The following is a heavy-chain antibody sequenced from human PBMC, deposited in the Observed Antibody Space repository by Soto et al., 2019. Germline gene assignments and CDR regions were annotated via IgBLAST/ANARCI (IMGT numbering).Heavy chain of an antibody. CDR3: ANGGYSGYDSRYYYYYYMDV. CDR1: GFSLGSYW. J-gene: IGHJ6*03. CDR2: IKKDGSRT. V-gene: IGHV3-7*05. Sequence: GGSVRLSCEASGFSLGSYWMTWVRQAPGKGLEWVANIKKDGSRTSYLDSVRGRFTISRDNVGNSLSLQMDSLRAEDTAVYYCANGGYSGYDSRYYYYYYMDVWGKGTTVTVSS. D-gene: IGHD5-12*01.